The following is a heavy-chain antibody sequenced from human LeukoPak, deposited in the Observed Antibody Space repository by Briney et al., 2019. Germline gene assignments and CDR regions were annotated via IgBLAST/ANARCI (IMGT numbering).Heavy chain of an antibody. CDR2: INHSGST. V-gene: IGHV4-34*01. J-gene: IGHJ4*02. Sequence: SETLSLTCAVYGGSFSGYYWSWIRQPPGKGPEWIGEINHSGSTNYNPSLKSRVTISVDTSKNQFSLKLSSVTAADTAVYYCARGTPEAGGSKAFDYWGQGTLVTVSS. CDR3: ARGTPEAGGSKAFDY. CDR1: GGSFSGYY. D-gene: IGHD1-14*01.